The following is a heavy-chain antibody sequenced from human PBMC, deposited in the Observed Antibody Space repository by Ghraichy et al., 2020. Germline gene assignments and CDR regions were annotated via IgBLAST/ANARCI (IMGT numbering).Heavy chain of an antibody. CDR1: GGSISSSSYY. J-gene: IGHJ5*02. CDR3: AQYSGSLCWFDP. D-gene: IGHD6-13*01. CDR2: IHHTGST. V-gene: IGHV4-39*01. Sequence: SETLSLTCTVSGGSISSSSYYWGWIRQPPGKGLEWIGTIHHTGSTYFNPSLTSRVTISVDTSKNQFSLKLSSVTAADTAVYYCAQYSGSLCWFDPWGQGTLVTVSS.